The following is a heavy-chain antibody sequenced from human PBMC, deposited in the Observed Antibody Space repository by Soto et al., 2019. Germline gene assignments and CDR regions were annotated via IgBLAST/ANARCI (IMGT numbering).Heavy chain of an antibody. Sequence: GGSLRLSCAASGFTFSSYWMHWVRQAPGKGLVWVSRINSDGSSTSYADSVKGRFTISRDNAKNTLYLQMNSLRAEDTAVYYCARGGLGAALDYWGQGTLVTVSS. CDR1: GFTFSSYW. CDR2: INSDGSST. D-gene: IGHD6-13*01. J-gene: IGHJ4*02. V-gene: IGHV3-74*01. CDR3: ARGGLGAALDY.